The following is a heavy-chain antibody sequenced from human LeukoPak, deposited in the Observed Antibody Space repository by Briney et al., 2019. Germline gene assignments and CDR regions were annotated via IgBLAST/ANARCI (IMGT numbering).Heavy chain of an antibody. J-gene: IGHJ6*02. CDR2: IVVGSGNT. V-gene: IGHV1-58*01. D-gene: IGHD2-2*01. Sequence: SVKVSCKASGFTFTSSAVQWVRQARGQRLEWIGWIVVGSGNTNYAQKFQERVTITRDMSTSTAYMELSSLRSEDTAVYYCARDLPVVVPGQGRYYYGMDVWGQGTTVTVSS. CDR3: ARDLPVVVPGQGRYYYGMDV. CDR1: GFTFTSSA.